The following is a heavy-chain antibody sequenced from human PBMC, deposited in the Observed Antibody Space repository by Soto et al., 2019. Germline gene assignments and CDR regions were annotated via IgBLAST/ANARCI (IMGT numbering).Heavy chain of an antibody. J-gene: IGHJ6*02. D-gene: IGHD2-8*01. CDR2: ISGYNGDT. V-gene: IGHV1-18*01. CDR1: GNTFINMG. CDR3: AKNGQPPYYYYGLDV. Sequence: QGHLVQSGAEVKKPGTSVKVSCKASGNTFINMGTGGCRQAPGQGFGGMGWISGYNGDTNYAQNLQGRVTMTIDTSTSTAYMELRSLTSDDTAVYYCAKNGQPPYYYYGLDVWGQGTTVTVSS.